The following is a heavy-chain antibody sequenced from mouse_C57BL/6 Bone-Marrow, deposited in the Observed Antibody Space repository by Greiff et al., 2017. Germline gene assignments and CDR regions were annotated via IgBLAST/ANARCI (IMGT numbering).Heavy chain of an antibody. CDR3: ASQLGRRYFDY. Sequence: EVKLMESGPGLVKPSQSLSLTCSVTGYSITSGYYWNWIRQFPGNKLEWMGYISYDGSNNYNPSLKNRISITRDTSKNQFFLKLNSVTTEDTATYYCASQLGRRYFDYWGQGTTLTVSS. V-gene: IGHV3-6*01. D-gene: IGHD4-1*02. CDR2: ISYDGSN. J-gene: IGHJ2*01. CDR1: GYSITSGYY.